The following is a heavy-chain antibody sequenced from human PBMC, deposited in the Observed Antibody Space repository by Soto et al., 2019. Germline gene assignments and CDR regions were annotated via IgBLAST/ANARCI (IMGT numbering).Heavy chain of an antibody. Sequence: GGSLRLSCAASGFTFSSYAMSWVRQAPGKGLEWVSAISGSGGSTYYADSVKGRFTISRDNSKNTLYLQMNSLRAEDTAVYYCAKDYYDFWSAYRNDYYYYYYMDVWGKGTTVTVSS. J-gene: IGHJ6*03. CDR1: GFTFSSYA. CDR3: AKDYYDFWSAYRNDYYYYYYMDV. V-gene: IGHV3-23*01. D-gene: IGHD3-3*01. CDR2: ISGSGGST.